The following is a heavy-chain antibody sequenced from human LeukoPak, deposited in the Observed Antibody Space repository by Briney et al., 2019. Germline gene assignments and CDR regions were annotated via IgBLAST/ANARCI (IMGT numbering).Heavy chain of an antibody. CDR2: ISSSSSYI. CDR1: GFTFSSYS. Sequence: GGSLRLSCAASGFTFSSYSMNWVSQAPGKGLEWVSSISSSSSYIYYADSVKGRFTISRDNAKNSLYLQMNSLRAEDTAVYYCARDPRFDAFDIWGQGTMVTVSS. J-gene: IGHJ3*02. V-gene: IGHV3-21*01. CDR3: ARDPRFDAFDI.